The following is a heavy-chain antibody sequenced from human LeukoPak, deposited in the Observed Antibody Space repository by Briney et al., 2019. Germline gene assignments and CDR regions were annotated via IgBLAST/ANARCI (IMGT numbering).Heavy chain of an antibody. Sequence: GGSLRLSCAASGFTLSSYSMIWVRQAPGKGLEWASYISSSSSTKYYADSVKGRFTISRDNAKNSLYLQMHNLRAEDTAVYYCARGIALGTRKHTVPSQLDYWGQGTLVTVSS. CDR3: ARGIALGTRKHTVPSQLDY. CDR2: ISSSSSTK. CDR1: GFTLSSYS. V-gene: IGHV3-48*01. D-gene: IGHD4-17*01. J-gene: IGHJ4*02.